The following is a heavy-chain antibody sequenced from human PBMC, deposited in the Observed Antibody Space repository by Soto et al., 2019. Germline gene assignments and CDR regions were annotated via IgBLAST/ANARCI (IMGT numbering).Heavy chain of an antibody. CDR3: ARDSVGSGYD. D-gene: IGHD5-12*01. J-gene: IGHJ4*02. CDR1: GGSISGYY. Sequence: QVQLQESGPGLVKPSETLSLTCSVSGGSISGYYGSWIRQPPGKRLEWIGYIDYTGYTNYNPSLKSRVTISVDRSKNQFSLELRSVTASDTAVYYCARDSVGSGYDWGQGTLVNVSS. V-gene: IGHV4-59*01. CDR2: IDYTGYT.